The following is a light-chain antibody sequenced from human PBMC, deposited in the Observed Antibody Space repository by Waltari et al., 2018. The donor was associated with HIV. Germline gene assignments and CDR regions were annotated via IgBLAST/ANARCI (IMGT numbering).Light chain of an antibody. CDR3: SSYAGSNNWV. CDR1: SSDVGGYNY. CDR2: EVS. J-gene: IGLJ2*01. V-gene: IGLV2-8*01. Sequence: QSALTQPPSASGSPGQSVTISCTGTSSDVGGYNYVSWYQQHPGQAPKLMIYEVSKRPAGVPDRFSGSKSGNTASLTVSGLQAEDEADYDCSSYAGSNNWVFGGGTKLTVL.